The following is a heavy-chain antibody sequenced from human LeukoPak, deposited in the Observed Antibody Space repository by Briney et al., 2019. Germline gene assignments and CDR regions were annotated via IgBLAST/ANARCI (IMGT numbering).Heavy chain of an antibody. V-gene: IGHV3-23*01. CDR3: AKGPNRVAAAGTPDY. D-gene: IGHD1-14*01. CDR2: ISESGGGT. J-gene: IGHJ4*02. Sequence: GGSLRLSCAASGFTFSRYAMSWVRQAAGKGLEWVSAISESGGGTYYTDSVKGRFTISRDNSKNTLYLQMNRLRADDTAVYYCAKGPNRVAAAGTPDYWGQGTLVIVSS. CDR1: GFTFSRYA.